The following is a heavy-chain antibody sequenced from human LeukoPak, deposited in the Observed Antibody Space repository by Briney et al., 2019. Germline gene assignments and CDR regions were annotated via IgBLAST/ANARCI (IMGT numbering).Heavy chain of an antibody. V-gene: IGHV3-30*02. J-gene: IGHJ4*02. CDR3: AKPSYSSSWYVGYFDY. Sequence: AGGSLRLSCAASGFTFSSYGMHWVRQAPGKGLEWVAFIRYDGSNKYYADSVKGRFTISRDNSKNALYLQMNSLRAEDTAVYYCAKPSYSSSWYVGYFDYWGQGTLVTVSS. CDR1: GFTFSSYG. CDR2: IRYDGSNK. D-gene: IGHD6-13*01.